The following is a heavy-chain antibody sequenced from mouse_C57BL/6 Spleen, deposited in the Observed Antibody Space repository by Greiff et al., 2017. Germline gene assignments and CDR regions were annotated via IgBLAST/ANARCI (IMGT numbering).Heavy chain of an antibody. CDR3: ARVHYYGSSYKYFDV. Sequence: VQLQQPGAELVRPGSSVKLSCKASGYTFTSYWMHWVKQRPIQGLEWIGNIDPSDSETHYNQKFKDKATLTVDKSSSTAYMQLSSLTSEDSAVYYCARVHYYGSSYKYFDVWGTGTTVTVSS. D-gene: IGHD1-1*01. V-gene: IGHV1-52*01. CDR1: GYTFTSYW. CDR2: IDPSDSET. J-gene: IGHJ1*03.